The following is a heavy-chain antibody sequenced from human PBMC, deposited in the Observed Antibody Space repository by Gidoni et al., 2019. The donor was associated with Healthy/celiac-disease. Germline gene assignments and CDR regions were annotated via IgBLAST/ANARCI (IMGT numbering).Heavy chain of an antibody. J-gene: IGHJ2*01. D-gene: IGHD6-13*01. CDR1: GFTFSSHW. V-gene: IGHV3-74*01. Sequence: EVQLVESGGGLVQPGGSLRLACSASGFTFSSHWMPWVRQAPGKGLVWVSRINSDGSSTSYADSVKGRFTISRDNAKNTLYLQMNSLRAEDTAVYYCARVGYSSSWRYWYFDLWGRGTLVTVSS. CDR3: ARVGYSSSWRYWYFDL. CDR2: INSDGSST.